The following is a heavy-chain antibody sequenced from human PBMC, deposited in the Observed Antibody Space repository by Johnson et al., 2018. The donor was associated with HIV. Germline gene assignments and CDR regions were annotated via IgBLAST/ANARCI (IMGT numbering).Heavy chain of an antibody. D-gene: IGHD6-6*01. V-gene: IGHV3-74*01. CDR1: GLIFSRSW. J-gene: IGHJ3*02. Sequence: VQLVESGGGLVQPGGSLRLSCAASGLIFSRSWMHWVRQAPGKGLVWVSRTNSDGTTTNYADSVKGRFTISRDKAKNTLHLQMNSLRAEDTAVYYCARESELLSSSDAFDIWGQGTMVTVSS. CDR2: TNSDGTTT. CDR3: ARESELLSSSDAFDI.